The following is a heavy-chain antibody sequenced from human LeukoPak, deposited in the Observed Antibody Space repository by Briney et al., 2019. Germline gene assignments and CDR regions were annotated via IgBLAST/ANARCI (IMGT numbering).Heavy chain of an antibody. V-gene: IGHV3-7*01. CDR3: ARTSTDRLDC. Sequence: GGSLRLSCAASGFTFSSYWMSWVRQAPGKGLEWMANIKQDGSEKYYVDSVKGRFTISRDNAKNSLFLQMNNVRVEDTAVYYCARTSTDRLDCWGQGTLVTVSS. J-gene: IGHJ4*02. D-gene: IGHD2/OR15-2a*01. CDR2: IKQDGSEK. CDR1: GFTFSSYW.